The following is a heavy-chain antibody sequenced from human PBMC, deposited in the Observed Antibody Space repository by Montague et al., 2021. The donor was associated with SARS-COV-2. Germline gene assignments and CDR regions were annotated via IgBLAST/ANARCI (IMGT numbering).Heavy chain of an antibody. CDR2: IYYSGST. CDR3: ARGEWLRGGMDV. Sequence: SETLSLTCTVSGGSISSSSYYWGWIRQPPGKGLEWIGNIYYSGSTYYNPSLKSRVTISVDTSKNQFSLKLSSVTAADTAVYYCARGEWLRGGMDVWGQGTTVTVSS. J-gene: IGHJ6*02. V-gene: IGHV4-39*07. D-gene: IGHD5-12*01. CDR1: GGSISSSSYY.